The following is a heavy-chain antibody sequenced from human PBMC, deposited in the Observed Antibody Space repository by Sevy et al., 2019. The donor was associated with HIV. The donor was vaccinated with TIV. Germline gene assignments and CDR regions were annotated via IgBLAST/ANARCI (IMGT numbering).Heavy chain of an antibody. CDR2: IKQDGSEK. CDR3: AREGVSYYDYVWGSYRYTGELPILDY. Sequence: GVSLRLSCAASGLTFSSYWMSWVRQAPGKGLEWVANIKQDGSEKYYVDSVKGRFTISRDNAKNSLYLQMNSLRGEDTAVYHCAREGVSYYDYVWGSYRYTGELPILDYWGQGTLVTVSS. J-gene: IGHJ4*02. CDR1: GLTFSSYW. V-gene: IGHV3-7*01. D-gene: IGHD3-16*02.